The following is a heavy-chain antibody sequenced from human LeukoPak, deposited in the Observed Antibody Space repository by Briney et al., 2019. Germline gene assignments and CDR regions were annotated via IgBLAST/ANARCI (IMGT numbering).Heavy chain of an antibody. V-gene: IGHV4-31*03. J-gene: IGHJ2*01. CDR2: IYYSGST. CDR1: GGSISSGGDY. CDR3: ARDPAMTTVTTRDWYFDL. Sequence: SQTLSLTCTVSGGSISSGGDYWRWIRQHPGKGLEWIGYIYYSGSTYYNPSLKSRVTISVDTSKNQFSLKLSSVTAADTAVYYCARDPAMTTVTTRDWYFDLWGRGTLVTVSS. D-gene: IGHD4-17*01.